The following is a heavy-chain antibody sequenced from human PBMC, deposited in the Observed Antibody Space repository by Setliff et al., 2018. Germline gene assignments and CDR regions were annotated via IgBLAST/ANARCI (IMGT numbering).Heavy chain of an antibody. V-gene: IGHV4-61*09. CDR3: ARAGPYYDFWSGYYRTMDA. Sequence: LSLTCTVSGGSIRSGIYYWSWIRQPAGKGLEWIGHIYTSGSTNYNPSLKSRVTISVDTSKNQFSLRLSSVTAADTAVYYCARAGPYYDFWSGYYRTMDAWGKGTTVTVS. D-gene: IGHD3-3*01. CDR2: IYTSGST. CDR1: GGSIRSGIYY. J-gene: IGHJ6*03.